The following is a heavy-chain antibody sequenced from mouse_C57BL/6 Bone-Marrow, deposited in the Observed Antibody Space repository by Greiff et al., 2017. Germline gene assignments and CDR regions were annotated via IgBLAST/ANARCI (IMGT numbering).Heavy chain of an antibody. CDR1: GFTFSSYA. D-gene: IGHD2-1*01. CDR3: ARENGNYGFAY. V-gene: IGHV5-4*01. J-gene: IGHJ3*01. CDR2: ISDGGSYT. Sequence: EVHLVESGGGLVKPGGSLKLSCAASGFTFSSYAMSWVRQTPEKRLEWVATISDGGSYTYYPDNVKGRFTISRDNAKNNLYLQMSHLKSEDTAMXYCARENGNYGFAYWGQGTLVTVSA.